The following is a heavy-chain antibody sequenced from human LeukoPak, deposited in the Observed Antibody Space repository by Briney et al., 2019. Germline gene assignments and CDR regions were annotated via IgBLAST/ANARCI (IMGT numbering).Heavy chain of an antibody. D-gene: IGHD6-19*01. V-gene: IGHV3-23*01. J-gene: IGHJ4*02. CDR2: ISGSDGTT. CDR3: AKDPKGAVAGFDY. Sequence: SGGSLRLSCAASGFTFSSYAMTWVRQAPGKGLEWVSTISGSDGTTYYANSVKGRFTVSRDNSKNTVYLQMNSLRAEDTAVYYCAKDPKGAVAGFDYWGQGTLVTVSS. CDR1: GFTFSSYA.